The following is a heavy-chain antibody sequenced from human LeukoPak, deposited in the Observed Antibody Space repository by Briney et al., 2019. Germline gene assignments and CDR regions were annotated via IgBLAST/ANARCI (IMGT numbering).Heavy chain of an antibody. Sequence: GESLKISCRGSGYSFSSYWIAWVRQMPGKGLQWMGIIYPDDSDTRYSPSFQGQVTISADKSISTAYLQWSSLKASDTAMYYCARSYGGYFDSWGQGTLVTVSS. D-gene: IGHD2-15*01. CDR1: GYSFSSYW. V-gene: IGHV5-51*01. CDR3: ARSYGGYFDS. J-gene: IGHJ4*02. CDR2: IYPDDSDT.